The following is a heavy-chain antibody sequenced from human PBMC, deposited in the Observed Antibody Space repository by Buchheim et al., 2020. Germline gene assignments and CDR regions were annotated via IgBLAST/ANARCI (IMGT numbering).Heavy chain of an antibody. Sequence: QVQLQESGPGLVKPSETLSLTCTVSGGSISNYYWSWIRQPPGKGLEWIGYIHYTGNTDYNPSLKSRVTISIDTSRTRFSLKLSSVTAADTAVYYCARGVDVVSTLEYYFDYWGQGTL. CDR2: IHYTGNT. CDR3: ARGVDVVSTLEYYFDY. D-gene: IGHD5/OR15-5a*01. J-gene: IGHJ4*02. CDR1: GGSISNYY. V-gene: IGHV4-59*01.